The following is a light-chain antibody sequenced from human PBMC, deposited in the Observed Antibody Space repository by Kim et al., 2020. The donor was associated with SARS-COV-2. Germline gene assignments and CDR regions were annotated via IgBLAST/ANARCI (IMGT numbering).Light chain of an antibody. CDR1: SGSIDDNS. Sequence: GQTVTISCTRSSGSIDDNSVQWYQQRPGGVPTTVIYEDDQRPSGVSDRFSGSIDNSSNSASLTISGLRTEDEADYYRQSYNRDNVIFGGGTKLTVL. J-gene: IGLJ2*01. CDR3: QSYNRDNVI. CDR2: EDD. V-gene: IGLV6-57*03.